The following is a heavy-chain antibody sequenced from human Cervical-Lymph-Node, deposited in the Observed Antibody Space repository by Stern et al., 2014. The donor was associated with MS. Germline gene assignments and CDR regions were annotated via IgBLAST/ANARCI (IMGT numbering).Heavy chain of an antibody. CDR1: GFAFSSYW. V-gene: IGHV3-7*01. Sequence: VQLVESGGGLVQPGGSLRLSCAAPGFAFSSYWMSWVRQAPGKGLEWVATIKQDGSEEHYVDSVKGRFTISRDNAKKSLYLQMNSLRAEDTAVYYCARDCSGGSCYQTYYYYGMDVWGQGTTVTVSS. CDR2: IKQDGSEE. D-gene: IGHD2-15*01. CDR3: ARDCSGGSCYQTYYYYGMDV. J-gene: IGHJ6*02.